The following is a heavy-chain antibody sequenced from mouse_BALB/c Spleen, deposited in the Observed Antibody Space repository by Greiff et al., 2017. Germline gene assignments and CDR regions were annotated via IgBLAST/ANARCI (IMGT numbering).Heavy chain of an antibody. CDR1: GFTFSSFG. Sequence: EVMLVESGGGLVQPGGSRKLSCAASGFTFSSFGMHWVRQAPEKGLEWVAYISSGSSTIYYADTVKGRFTIARDNPKNTLFLQMTSLRSEDTAMYYCARREGGGYFDVWGAGTTVTVSS. J-gene: IGHJ1*01. V-gene: IGHV5-17*02. CDR2: ISSGSSTI. CDR3: ARREGGGYFDV.